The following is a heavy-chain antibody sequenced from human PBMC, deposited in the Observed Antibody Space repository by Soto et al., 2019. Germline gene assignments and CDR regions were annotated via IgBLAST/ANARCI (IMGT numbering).Heavy chain of an antibody. CDR1: GFTFSSYW. Sequence: GGSLRLSCAASGFTFSSYWMSWVRQAPGKGLEWVANIKQDGSEKYYVDSVKGRFTISRDNAKNSLYLQMNSLRAEDTAVYYCARGNSPVLMVYAAEYYYYYYMDVWGKGTTVTVS. CDR2: IKQDGSEK. V-gene: IGHV3-7*01. CDR3: ARGNSPVLMVYAAEYYYYYYMDV. J-gene: IGHJ6*03. D-gene: IGHD2-8*01.